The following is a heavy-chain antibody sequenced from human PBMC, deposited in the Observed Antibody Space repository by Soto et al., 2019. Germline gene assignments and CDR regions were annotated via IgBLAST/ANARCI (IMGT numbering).Heavy chain of an antibody. CDR2: IKQDGSEK. CDR3: ARRPYGDYGDYFDY. CDR1: GFTFRSFL. Sequence: PGGSLRLSCAASGFTFRSFLMSWVRQAPGKGLEWVANIKQDGSEKYYVDSVRGRFSISRDNAKNSLFLQMNSLRAEDTAVYYCARRPYGDYGDYFDYWGQGTLVTVSS. D-gene: IGHD4-17*01. J-gene: IGHJ4*02. V-gene: IGHV3-7*01.